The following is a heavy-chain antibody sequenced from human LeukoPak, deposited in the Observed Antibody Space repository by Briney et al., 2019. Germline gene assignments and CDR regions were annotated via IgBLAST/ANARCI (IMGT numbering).Heavy chain of an antibody. V-gene: IGHV1-69*05. J-gene: IGHJ5*02. D-gene: IGHD4-17*01. CDR1: GGTFNNSA. Sequence: RASVKVSFKTSGGTFNNSAISWVRQAPGQGLEWLGGIMPLFGTAGYAQKFQGRVTITKDESTRTVYLELTSLTSDDTAVYYCARDVHGDYGSGRFDPWGQGTLVSVSS. CDR3: ARDVHGDYGSGRFDP. CDR2: IMPLFGTA.